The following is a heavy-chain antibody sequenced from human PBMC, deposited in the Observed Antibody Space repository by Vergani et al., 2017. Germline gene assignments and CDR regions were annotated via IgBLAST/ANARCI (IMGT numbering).Heavy chain of an antibody. V-gene: IGHV2-5*02. CDR3: AHRGNWVDAFDI. Sequence: QITLKESGPTLVKPTQTLTLTCTFSGFSLSTSGVGVGWIRQPPGKALEWLALVYWDDDKRYSPSLKSRLTITKDTSKNQVVLTMTNMDPVDTATYYCAHRGNWVDAFDIWGQGTMVTVSS. J-gene: IGHJ3*02. CDR2: VYWDDDK. D-gene: IGHD7-27*01. CDR1: GFSLSTSGVG.